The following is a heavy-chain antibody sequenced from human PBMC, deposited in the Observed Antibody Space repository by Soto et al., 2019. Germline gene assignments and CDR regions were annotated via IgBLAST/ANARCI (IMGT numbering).Heavy chain of an antibody. Sequence: PWESLTISCKGSGYSFTSYWISWVRQMPGKGLEWMGRIDPSDSYTNYSPSFQGHVTISADKSISTAYLQWSSLKASDTAMYYCARHPLGVVVVPAAFPVGYHYYGMDVRGQGCTVIVSS. D-gene: IGHD2-2*01. CDR1: GYSFTSYW. CDR3: ARHPLGVVVVPAAFPVGYHYYGMDV. J-gene: IGHJ6*02. V-gene: IGHV5-10-1*01. CDR2: IDPSDSYT.